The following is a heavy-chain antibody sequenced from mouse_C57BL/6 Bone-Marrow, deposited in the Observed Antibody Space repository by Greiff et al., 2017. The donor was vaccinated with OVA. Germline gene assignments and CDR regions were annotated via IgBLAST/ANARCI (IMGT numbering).Heavy chain of an antibody. Sequence: VQLQQPGAELVKPGASVKLSCKASGYTFTSYWMQWVKQRPGQGLEWIGEIDPSDSYTNYNQKFKGKATLTVDTSSSTAYMQLSSLTSEDSAVYYCAKSSGYGVDYWGQGTTLTVSS. CDR1: GYTFTSYW. CDR3: AKSSGYGVDY. V-gene: IGHV1-50*01. D-gene: IGHD3-2*02. CDR2: IDPSDSYT. J-gene: IGHJ2*01.